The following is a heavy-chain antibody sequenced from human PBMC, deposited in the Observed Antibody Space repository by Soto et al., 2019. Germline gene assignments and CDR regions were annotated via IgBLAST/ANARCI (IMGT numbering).Heavy chain of an antibody. CDR3: ASPQYQEDDAFDI. D-gene: IGHD4-4*01. V-gene: IGHV1-69*01. CDR1: GGTFSSYA. Sequence: QVQLVQSGAEVKKPGSSVKVSCKASGGTFSSYAIIWVRQAPGQGLEWMGGIIPIFGTANYAQNFQGRVTITADESPSTAYMELSSMRSEDTAVYYCASPQYQEDDAFDIWGQGAMVTFAS. CDR2: IIPIFGTA. J-gene: IGHJ3*02.